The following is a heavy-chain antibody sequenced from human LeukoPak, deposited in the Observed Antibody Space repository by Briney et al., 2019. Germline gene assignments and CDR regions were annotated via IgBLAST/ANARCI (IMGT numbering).Heavy chain of an antibody. CDR3: ARGEDYYDSGGYFGDAFDI. Sequence: SETLSLTCAVYGGSFSGYYWSLIRQPPGKGLEWIGEIYHGGSTNYNSSLKSRVTISIDTSKNQFSLKLSSVTAADTAVYYCARGEDYYDSGGYFGDAFDIWGQGTMVTASS. D-gene: IGHD3-22*01. J-gene: IGHJ3*02. V-gene: IGHV4-34*01. CDR1: GGSFSGYY. CDR2: IYHGGST.